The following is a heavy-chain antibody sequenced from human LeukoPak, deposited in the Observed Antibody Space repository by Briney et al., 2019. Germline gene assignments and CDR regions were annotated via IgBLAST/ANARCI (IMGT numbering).Heavy chain of an antibody. CDR2: IYYSGST. J-gene: IGHJ4*02. V-gene: IGHV4-59*01. CDR3: ASTPYYYDSSGYYPH. D-gene: IGHD3-22*01. Sequence: SGTLSLTCTVSGGSISSYYWSWIRQPPGKGLEWIGYIYYSGSTNYNPSLKSRVTISVDTSKNQFSLKLSSVTAADTAVYYCASTPYYYDSSGYYPHWGQGTLVTVSS. CDR1: GGSISSYY.